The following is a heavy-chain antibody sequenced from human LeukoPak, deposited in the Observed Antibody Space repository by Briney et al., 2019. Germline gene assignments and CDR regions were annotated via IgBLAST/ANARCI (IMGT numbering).Heavy chain of an antibody. Sequence: SVKVSYRASGHTLSIYPIDWVRQAPGQGLEWMGGIIPIFDTGNYAQKFQGRVTISADKSTSTVYMELSSLRSEDSAVYCCARALDPYSSSWSSFDYWGQGTLVTVSS. D-gene: IGHD6-13*01. CDR1: GHTLSIYP. V-gene: IGHV1-69*06. CDR3: ARALDPYSSSWSSFDY. CDR2: IIPIFDTG. J-gene: IGHJ4*02.